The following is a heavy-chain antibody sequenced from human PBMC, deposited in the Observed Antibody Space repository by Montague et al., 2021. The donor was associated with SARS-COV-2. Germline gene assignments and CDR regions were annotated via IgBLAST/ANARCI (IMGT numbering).Heavy chain of an antibody. J-gene: IGHJ6*02. CDR1: GGSISSSSYY. CDR3: ARAFTDWLRYYGMDV. CDR2: IYYSGST. Sequence: SETLSLTCTVSGGSISSSSYYWGWIRQPPGKGLDWIGCIYYSGSTYYNPSLQSRVTISVDTYKNQFSLKLSSVTAADTAVYDCARAFTDWLRYYGMDVWGQGTTVTVSS. V-gene: IGHV4-39*01. D-gene: IGHD3-9*01.